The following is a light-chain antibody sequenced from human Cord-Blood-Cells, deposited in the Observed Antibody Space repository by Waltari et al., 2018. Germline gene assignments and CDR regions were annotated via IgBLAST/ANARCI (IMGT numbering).Light chain of an antibody. CDR3: CSYAGSSTFVV. J-gene: IGLJ2*01. Sequence: QSALTQPASVSGSPGQSLTISCTGTSSDVGSYNLVSWYQQHPGKPPKLMIYEGSKRPSGVSNRVSGSKSGNTASLTISGLQAEDEADYYCCSYAGSSTFVVFGGGTKLTVL. CDR1: SSDVGSYNL. CDR2: EGS. V-gene: IGLV2-23*03.